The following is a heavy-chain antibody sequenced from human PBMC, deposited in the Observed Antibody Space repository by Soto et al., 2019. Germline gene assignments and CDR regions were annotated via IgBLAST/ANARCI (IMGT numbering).Heavy chain of an antibody. CDR1: GFTFSSHG. Sequence: QVQLVESGGGVVQPGRSLRLSCAASGFTFSSHGMHWVRQAPGKGLEWVAVIWYDGSNKYYADSVKGRFTISRDNSKNTLYLQMNSLRAEDTAVYYCARGPLAVASTAHYYYGMDVWGQGTTVTVSS. V-gene: IGHV3-33*01. D-gene: IGHD6-19*01. J-gene: IGHJ6*02. CDR3: ARGPLAVASTAHYYYGMDV. CDR2: IWYDGSNK.